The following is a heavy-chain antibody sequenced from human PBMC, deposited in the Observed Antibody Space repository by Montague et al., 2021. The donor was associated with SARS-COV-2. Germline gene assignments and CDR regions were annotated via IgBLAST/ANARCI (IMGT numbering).Heavy chain of an antibody. CDR1: GGSSSGYY. D-gene: IGHD2-2*01. CDR2: IYHSGST. V-gene: IGHV4-34*01. J-gene: IGHJ4*02. Sequence: SETLSPTCAVYGGSSSGYYWSWIRQPPGKGLEWIGEIYHSGSTNYNPSLKSRVTISVDTSKNQFSLKLSSVTAADTAVYYCAKERGVLCQLRTLFYFDYWGQGTMVTVSS. CDR3: AKERGVLCQLRTLFYFDY.